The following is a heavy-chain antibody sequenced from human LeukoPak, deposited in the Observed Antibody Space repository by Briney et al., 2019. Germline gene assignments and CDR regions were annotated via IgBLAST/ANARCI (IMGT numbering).Heavy chain of an antibody. V-gene: IGHV3-15*01. CDR1: GFNVIDAW. CDR3: VTERSGAFEN. J-gene: IGHJ4*02. CDR2: LKSKTNGGTT. D-gene: IGHD1-1*01. Sequence: GGSLRLSCAASGFNVIDAWMNWVRQDPGKGLEWVALLKSKTNGGTTDYASPVKDRFTISRDDSKNILYLQMNSLKIEDTAMYYCVTERSGAFENWGQGTLVTVSS.